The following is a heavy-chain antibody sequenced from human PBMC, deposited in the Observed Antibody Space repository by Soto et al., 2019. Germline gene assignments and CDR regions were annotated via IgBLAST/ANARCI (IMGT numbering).Heavy chain of an antibody. D-gene: IGHD2-21*01. CDR3: ASGDCGGDCFDY. Sequence: QPPGKGLEWIGEINHRGSTNYNPSLKSRVTISVDTSKNQFSLKLSSVTAADTAVYYCASGDCGGDCFDYWGQGTLVTVSS. V-gene: IGHV4-34*01. CDR2: INHRGST. J-gene: IGHJ4*02.